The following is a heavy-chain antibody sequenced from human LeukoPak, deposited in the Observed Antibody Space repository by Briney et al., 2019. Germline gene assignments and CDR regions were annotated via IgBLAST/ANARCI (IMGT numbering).Heavy chain of an antibody. CDR1: GGSFSGYY. Sequence: PSETLSLTCAVYGGSFSGYYWSWIRQPPGKGLEWIGEINHSGSTNYDPSLKSRVTISVDTSKNQFSLKLSSVTAADTAVYYCARGYIVGATRGDWFDPWGQGTLVTVSS. CDR3: ARGYIVGATRGDWFDP. CDR2: INHSGST. D-gene: IGHD1-26*01. V-gene: IGHV4-34*01. J-gene: IGHJ5*02.